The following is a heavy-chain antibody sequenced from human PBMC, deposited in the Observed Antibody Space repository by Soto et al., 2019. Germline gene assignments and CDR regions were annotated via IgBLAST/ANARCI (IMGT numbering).Heavy chain of an antibody. Sequence: QLQLQESGPGLVKPSETLSLTCTVSGGSISSSSYYWGWIRQPPGKGLEWIGSIYYSGSTYYNPYLKSRVTISVDTSKNQFSLKLRSVTAADTAVYYCARHCSRTSCYVDYYYYYYMDVWGKGTTVTGSS. CDR1: GGSISSSSYY. CDR2: IYYSGST. V-gene: IGHV4-39*01. D-gene: IGHD2-2*01. CDR3: ARHCSRTSCYVDYYYYYYMDV. J-gene: IGHJ6*03.